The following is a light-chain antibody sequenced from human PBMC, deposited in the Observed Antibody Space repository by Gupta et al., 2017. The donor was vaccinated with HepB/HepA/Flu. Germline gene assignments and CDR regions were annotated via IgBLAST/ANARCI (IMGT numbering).Light chain of an antibody. V-gene: IGKV3-11*01. J-gene: IGKJ4*01. CDR3: QQRSTWPLT. Sequence: EIVLTQSPATLSLSPGERATLSCRTSQRIINYLAWYQQKPGQAPRLLMYDASTRATGIPARFSGSGSGTYFTLTISSLEPEDFAVYYCQQRSTWPLTFGGGTKVEIK. CDR1: QRIINY. CDR2: DAS.